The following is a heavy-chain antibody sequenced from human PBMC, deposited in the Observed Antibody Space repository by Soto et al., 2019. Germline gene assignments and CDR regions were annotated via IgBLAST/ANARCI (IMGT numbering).Heavy chain of an antibody. CDR2: IYYSGST. CDR1: GGSISSYY. D-gene: IGHD3-10*01. Sequence: SETLSLTCTVSGGSISSYYWSWIRQPPGKGLEWIGYIYYSGSTNYNPSLKSRVTISVDTSKNQFSLKLSSVTAADTAVYYCARSGQGFVYYYGMDVWGQGTTVNVSS. CDR3: ARSGQGFVYYYGMDV. V-gene: IGHV4-59*01. J-gene: IGHJ6*02.